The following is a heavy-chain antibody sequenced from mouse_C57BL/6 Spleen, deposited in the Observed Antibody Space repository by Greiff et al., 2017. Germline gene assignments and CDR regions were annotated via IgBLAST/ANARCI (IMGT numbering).Heavy chain of an antibody. CDR3: TRYDYGDY. CDR1: GYTFTDYE. Sequence: VNVVESGAELVRPGASVTLSCKASGYTFTDYEMHWVKQTPVHGLEWIGAIDPETGGTAYNQKFKGKAILTADKSSSTAYMELRSLTSEDSAVYYCTRYDYGDYWGQGTTLTVSS. D-gene: IGHD2-4*01. V-gene: IGHV1-15*01. J-gene: IGHJ2*01. CDR2: IDPETGGT.